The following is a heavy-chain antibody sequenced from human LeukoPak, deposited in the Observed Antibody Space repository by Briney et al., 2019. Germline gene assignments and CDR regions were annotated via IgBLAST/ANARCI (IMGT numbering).Heavy chain of an antibody. V-gene: IGHV4-39*07. J-gene: IGHJ4*02. CDR1: GGSISSSSYY. D-gene: IGHD6-13*01. CDR3: ARDGAAAGLFDY. CDR2: IYYSGST. Sequence: SETLSLTCTVSGGSISSSSYYWGWIRQPPGKGLEWIGSIYYSGSTYYNPSLKSRVTISVDTSKNQFSLKLSSVTAADTAVYYCARDGAAAGLFDYWGQGTLVTVSS.